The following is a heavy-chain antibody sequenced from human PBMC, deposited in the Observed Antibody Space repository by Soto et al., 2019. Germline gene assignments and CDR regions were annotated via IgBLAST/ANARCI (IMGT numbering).Heavy chain of an antibody. CDR2: ISAYNGNT. CDR3: AAYVSSSWYELDY. D-gene: IGHD6-13*01. V-gene: IGHV1-18*04. J-gene: IGHJ4*02. CDR1: GYTFTSYG. Sequence: ASVKVSCKASGYTFTSYGISGVRQAPGQVLEWMGWISAYNGNTNYAQKLQGRVTMTTDTSTSTAYMELRSLSSDDTAVYYCAAYVSSSWYELDYWGQGTLVTVSS.